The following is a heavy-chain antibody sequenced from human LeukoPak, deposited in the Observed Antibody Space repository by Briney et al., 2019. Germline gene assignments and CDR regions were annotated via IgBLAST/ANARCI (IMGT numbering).Heavy chain of an antibody. Sequence: SETLSLTCTVSGGSISSSSYYWGWIRQPPGKGLEWIGSIYYSGSTYYNPSLKSRVTISVDTSKNQFSLKLSSVTAADTAVYYCAGLNSGSSLFDYWGQGTLVTVSS. J-gene: IGHJ4*02. CDR1: GGSISSSSYY. D-gene: IGHD1-26*01. CDR3: AGLNSGSSLFDY. V-gene: IGHV4-39*01. CDR2: IYYSGST.